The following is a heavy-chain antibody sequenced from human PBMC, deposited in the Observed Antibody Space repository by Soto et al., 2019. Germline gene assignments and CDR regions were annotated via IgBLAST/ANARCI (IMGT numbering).Heavy chain of an antibody. D-gene: IGHD2-2*01. CDR1: ADSISSSYC. V-gene: IGHV4-4*08. CDR3: ALRSMAVVPES. CDR2: LYIGRSA. Sequence: QVQLQEWGPGLVKPSETLSLPCAVSADSISSSYCLLIRQPPGKGLVSIGYLYIGRSANYHPSLISRVTLPVDPATNKCSLTLSFMTAADRAVYYCALRSMAVVPESWGQVILFTFSS. J-gene: IGHJ5*02.